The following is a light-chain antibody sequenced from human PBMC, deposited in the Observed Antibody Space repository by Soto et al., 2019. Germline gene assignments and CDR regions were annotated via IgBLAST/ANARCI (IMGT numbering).Light chain of an antibody. Sequence: EIVLTQSPGTLSLSPGERATLSCRASQSVSSSYLAWYQQKPGQAPRLLIYGASSRATGIPDRFSGSGSGTDFTLTISRLEPEYSEVYYCQQYGSSRTFGQGTKVEIK. J-gene: IGKJ1*01. V-gene: IGKV3-20*01. CDR2: GAS. CDR1: QSVSSSY. CDR3: QQYGSSRT.